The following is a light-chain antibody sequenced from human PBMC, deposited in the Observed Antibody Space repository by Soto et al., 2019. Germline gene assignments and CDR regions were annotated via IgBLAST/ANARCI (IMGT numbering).Light chain of an antibody. CDR1: ISYVGGYNY. J-gene: IGLJ1*01. CDR3: CSYAGSYTFV. V-gene: IGLV2-11*01. CDR2: DVS. Sequence: SVLTQPASVSVSPGQSITSSCTGTISYVGGYNYVSWYQQHPGKAPKLMIYDVSKRPSGVPDRFSGSKSGNTASLTISGLQAEDEADYYCCSYAGSYTFVFGTGTKVTVL.